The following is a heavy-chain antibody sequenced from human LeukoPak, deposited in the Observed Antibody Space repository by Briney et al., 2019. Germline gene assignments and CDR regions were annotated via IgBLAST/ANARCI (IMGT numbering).Heavy chain of an antibody. J-gene: IGHJ5*02. CDR2: IIPIFGTA. V-gene: IGHV1-69*13. Sequence: SVKVSCKASGGTFRSYAISWVRQAPGPGLGWMGGIIPIFGTANYAQKFQGRVTITADESTSTAYMELSSLRSEDTAVYYCARDRDYYDSIRPNWFDPWGQGTLVTVSS. CDR3: ARDRDYYDSIRPNWFDP. D-gene: IGHD3-3*01. CDR1: GGTFRSYA.